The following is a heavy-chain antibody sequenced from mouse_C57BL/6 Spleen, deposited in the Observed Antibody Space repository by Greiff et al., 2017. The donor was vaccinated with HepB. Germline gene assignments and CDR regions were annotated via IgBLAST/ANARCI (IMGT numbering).Heavy chain of an antibody. V-gene: IGHV1-15*01. CDR3: PSFYDYDGY. D-gene: IGHD2-4*01. CDR1: GYTFTDYE. CDR2: IDPETGGT. J-gene: IGHJ2*01. Sequence: QVQLQQSGAELVRPGASVTLSCKASGYTFTDYEMHWVKQTPVHGLEWIGAIDPETGGTSYNQKFEGKAILTADKSSSTAYIELRSLTSDDSAVYYCPSFYDYDGYWGQGTTLTVSS.